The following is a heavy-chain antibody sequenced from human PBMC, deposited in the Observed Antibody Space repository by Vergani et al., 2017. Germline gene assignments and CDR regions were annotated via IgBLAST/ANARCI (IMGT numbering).Heavy chain of an antibody. Sequence: QVQLVQSGAEVKKPGASVKVSCKASGYTFTSYAISWVRQAPGQGLEWMGGIIPIFGTANYAQKFQGRVTITADESTSTAYMELSSLRSEDTAVYYCATTPSRLDYYYYYMDVWGKGTTVTVSS. J-gene: IGHJ6*03. CDR1: GYTFTSYA. D-gene: IGHD2-21*01. CDR2: IIPIFGTA. V-gene: IGHV1-69*13. CDR3: ATTPSRLDYYYYYMDV.